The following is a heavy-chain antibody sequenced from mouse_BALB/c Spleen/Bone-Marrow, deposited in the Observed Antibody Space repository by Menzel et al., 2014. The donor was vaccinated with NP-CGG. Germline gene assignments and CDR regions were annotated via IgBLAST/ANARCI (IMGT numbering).Heavy chain of an antibody. V-gene: IGHV1-18*01. CDR2: INPNNGGT. J-gene: IGHJ4*01. CDR3: ARRGYYYGSNSYAMDY. Sequence: EVQLVESGPELVKPGASVKISCKTSGYTFTEYTMHWVKQSHGKSLEWIGGINPNNGGTSYNQKFKGKATLTVDKSSSTAYMELLSLTSEDSAVYYCARRGYYYGSNSYAMDYWGQGTSVTVSS. CDR1: GYTFTEYT. D-gene: IGHD1-1*01.